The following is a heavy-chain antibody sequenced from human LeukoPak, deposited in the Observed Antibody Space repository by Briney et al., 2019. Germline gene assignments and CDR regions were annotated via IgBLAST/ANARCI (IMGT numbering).Heavy chain of an antibody. Sequence: SETLSLTCTVSGGSITNYYWTWIRRPPGKGLEWIGYIYYSGSTNYNPSLKSRVTISVDTSKNQFSLKLSSVTAADTALYYCARLSKIATAGPNYYHSMDVWGQGTTVTVSS. J-gene: IGHJ6*02. D-gene: IGHD6-13*01. CDR3: ARLSKIATAGPNYYHSMDV. CDR2: IYYSGST. V-gene: IGHV4-59*01. CDR1: GGSITNYY.